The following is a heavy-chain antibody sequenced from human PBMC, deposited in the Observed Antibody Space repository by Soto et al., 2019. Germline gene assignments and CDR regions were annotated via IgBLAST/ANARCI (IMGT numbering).Heavy chain of an antibody. CDR1: GFTFDDYG. CDR3: ARKGSYSSSSAVGYYYYMAV. CDR2: INWNGGST. D-gene: IGHD6-6*01. Sequence: EVQLVESGGGVVRPGGSLRLSCADSGFTFDDYGMSWVRQAPGKGLEGGSGINWNGGSTGYADSLKGRFTISRDNAKNSLYLQMNSRRAEETALYHCARKGSYSSSSAVGYYYYMAVWGKGTTVTVSS. V-gene: IGHV3-20*01. J-gene: IGHJ6*03.